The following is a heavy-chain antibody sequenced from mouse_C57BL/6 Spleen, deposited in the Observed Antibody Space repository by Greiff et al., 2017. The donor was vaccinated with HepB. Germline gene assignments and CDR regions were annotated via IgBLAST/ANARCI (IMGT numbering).Heavy chain of an antibody. V-gene: IGHV1-18*01. CDR3: ARAIFRLRGDYAMDY. D-gene: IGHD2-4*01. J-gene: IGHJ4*01. Sequence: EVQLQQSGPELVKPGASVKIPCKASGYTFTDYNMDWVKQSHGKSLEWIGDINPNNGGTIYNQKFKGKATLTVDKSSSTAYMELRSLTSEDTAVYYCARAIFRLRGDYAMDYWGQGTSVTVSS. CDR1: GYTFTDYN. CDR2: INPNNGGT.